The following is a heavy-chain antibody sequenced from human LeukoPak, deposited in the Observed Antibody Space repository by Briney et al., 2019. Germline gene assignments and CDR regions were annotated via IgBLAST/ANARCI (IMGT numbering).Heavy chain of an antibody. V-gene: IGHV3-30*18. D-gene: IGHD3-16*01. CDR2: ISYDGSNK. CDR3: AKEAGGRPNWFDA. Sequence: PGRSLRLSCAASGFTFSSYGMHWVRQAPGKGLEWVAVISYDGSNKYYADSVKGRFTISRDNSKNTLYLQMNSLRAEDTAVYYCAKEAGGRPNWFDAWGQGTLVTVSS. J-gene: IGHJ5*02. CDR1: GFTFSSYG.